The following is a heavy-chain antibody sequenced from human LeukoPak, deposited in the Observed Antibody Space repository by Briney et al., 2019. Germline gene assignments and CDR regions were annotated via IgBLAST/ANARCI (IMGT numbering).Heavy chain of an antibody. CDR3: AKDGRFGELSLDY. CDR1: GSTFSSYG. J-gene: IGHJ4*02. Sequence: GRSLRLSCAASGSTFSSYGMHWVRQAPGKGLEWVAVISYDGSNKYYADSVKGRFTISRDNSKNTLYLQMNSLRAEDTAVYYCAKDGRFGELSLDYWGQGTLVTVSS. V-gene: IGHV3-30*18. D-gene: IGHD3-10*01. CDR2: ISYDGSNK.